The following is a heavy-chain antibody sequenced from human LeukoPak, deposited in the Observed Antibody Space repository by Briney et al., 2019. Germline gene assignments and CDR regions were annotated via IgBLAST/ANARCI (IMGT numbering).Heavy chain of an antibody. Sequence: SETLSLTCTVSGGSISSYYWSWIRQPPGKGLEWIGHIYKIGTTNYNPSLKSRLTISADTSKNQFSLKLSSVTAADTAVYYCARDLEYSYGYFDYWGQGTLVTVSS. D-gene: IGHD5-18*01. V-gene: IGHV4-59*01. CDR1: GGSISSYY. CDR3: ARDLEYSYGYFDY. CDR2: IYKIGTT. J-gene: IGHJ4*02.